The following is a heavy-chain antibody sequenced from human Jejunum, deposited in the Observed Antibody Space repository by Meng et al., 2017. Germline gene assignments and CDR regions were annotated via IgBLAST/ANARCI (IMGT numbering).Heavy chain of an antibody. CDR1: GGSFGSGGYY. Sequence: QVQLKWSGPGLVKPSQTLSLTCTVSGGSFGSGGYYWSWIRQHPERGLEWIGYVYYSGSAYYNPSLKSRVAISVDTSKNQFSLKLTSVTAADTAVYYCASSIAAVVGYYFDYWGQGTLVTVSS. V-gene: IGHV4-31*03. D-gene: IGHD6-13*01. J-gene: IGHJ4*02. CDR2: VYYSGSA. CDR3: ASSIAAVVGYYFDY.